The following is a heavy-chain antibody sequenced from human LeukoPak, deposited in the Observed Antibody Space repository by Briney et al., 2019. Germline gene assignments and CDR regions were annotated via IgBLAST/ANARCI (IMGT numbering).Heavy chain of an antibody. V-gene: IGHV4-34*01. D-gene: IGHD2-2*01. CDR3: ARGYCSSTSCYDWFDP. J-gene: IGHJ5*02. CDR1: GGSFSGYY. Sequence: SETPSLTCAVYGGSFSGYYWSWIRQPPGKGLEWIGEINHSGSTNYNPSLKSRVTISVDTSKNQFSLKLSSVTAADTAVYYCARGYCSSTSCYDWFDPWGQGTLVTVSS. CDR2: INHSGST.